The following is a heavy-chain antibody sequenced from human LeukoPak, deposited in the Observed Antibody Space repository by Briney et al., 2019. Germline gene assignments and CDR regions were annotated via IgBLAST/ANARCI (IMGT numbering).Heavy chain of an antibody. Sequence: ASVKVSCKASGYTFTSYYMHWVRQAPGQGLEWMGIINPSGGSTSYAQKFQGRVTMTRDTSTSTVYMELSSLRSEDTAVYYCARAQLERSWDYYYYYMDVWGKGTTVTISS. CDR3: ARAQLERSWDYYYYYMDV. CDR1: GYTFTSYY. D-gene: IGHD1-1*01. V-gene: IGHV1-46*01. CDR2: INPSGGST. J-gene: IGHJ6*03.